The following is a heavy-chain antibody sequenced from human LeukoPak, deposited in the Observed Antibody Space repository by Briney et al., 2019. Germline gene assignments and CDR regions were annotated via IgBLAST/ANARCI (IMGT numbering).Heavy chain of an antibody. V-gene: IGHV1-46*01. Sequence: ASVTVSCKASGYTFTSYYMHWVRQAPGQGLEWMGIINPSGGSTRYAQKFQGRVTMTRDTSTSTVYMELSSLRSEDTAVYYCARDLYRGYDFWSGDLGAFEIWGQGTMVTVSS. CDR2: INPSGGST. CDR3: ARDLYRGYDFWSGDLGAFEI. J-gene: IGHJ3*02. CDR1: GYTFTSYY. D-gene: IGHD3-3*01.